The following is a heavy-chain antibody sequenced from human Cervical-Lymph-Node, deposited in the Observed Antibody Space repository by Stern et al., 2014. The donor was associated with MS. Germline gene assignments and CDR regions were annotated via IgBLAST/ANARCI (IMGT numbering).Heavy chain of an antibody. CDR1: GFSLSTSGMR. V-gene: IGHV2-70*17. D-gene: IGHD3-3*01. Sequence: GQSGPALVKPTQTLTLTCTFSGFSLSTSGMRVSWIRQPPGKALEWLARIDWDDDKFYSTSLKTRLTISKDTSKNQVVLTMTNMDPVDTATYYCARSPPYYEFWNDYYYFDYWGQGTLVAVSS. J-gene: IGHJ4*02. CDR2: IDWDDDK. CDR3: ARSPPYYEFWNDYYYFDY.